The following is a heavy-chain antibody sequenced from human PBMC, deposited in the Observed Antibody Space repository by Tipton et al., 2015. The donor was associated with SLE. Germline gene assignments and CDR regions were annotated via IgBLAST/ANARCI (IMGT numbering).Heavy chain of an antibody. CDR3: ARDGPDTSGYYHDY. CDR2: IYNTGNT. V-gene: IGHV4-31*03. D-gene: IGHD3-22*01. J-gene: IGHJ4*02. Sequence: TLSLTCSVSGASISSDVYYWSWIRQLPGKGLEWIGYIYNTGNTYYNPSLKSRVTMSVDTSKNQFSLRVTSVTAADTAVYYCARDGPDTSGYYHDYWGQGILVTVSS. CDR1: GASISSDVYY.